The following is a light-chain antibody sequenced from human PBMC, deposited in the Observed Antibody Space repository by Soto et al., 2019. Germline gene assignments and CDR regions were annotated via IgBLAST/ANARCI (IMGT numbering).Light chain of an antibody. CDR2: GNS. J-gene: IGLJ3*02. CDR3: QSYDSSLSGWV. CDR1: SSNIGAGYD. Sequence: QSVLTQPPSVSGAPGQRVTISCTESSSNIGAGYDVHWYQQLPGTAPKLLIYGNSNRPSGVPDRFSGSKSGTSASLAITGLQAEDEADYYCQSYDSSLSGWVFGGRTKHTVL. V-gene: IGLV1-40*01.